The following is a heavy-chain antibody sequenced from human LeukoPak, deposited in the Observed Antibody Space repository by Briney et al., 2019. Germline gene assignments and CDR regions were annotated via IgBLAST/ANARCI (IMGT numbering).Heavy chain of an antibody. CDR1: GFTFDDYG. CDR3: AKGSGRYWTFFDF. Sequence: QPGRSLRLSCAVSGFTFDDYGMHWVRQAPGKGLEWVSGISWNSGSIDYADSVKGRFTISRDNANNSLYLQMNSLRPEDTALYYCAKGSGRYWTFFDFWGQGTLVSVSP. V-gene: IGHV3-9*01. J-gene: IGHJ4*02. D-gene: IGHD1-26*01. CDR2: ISWNSGSI.